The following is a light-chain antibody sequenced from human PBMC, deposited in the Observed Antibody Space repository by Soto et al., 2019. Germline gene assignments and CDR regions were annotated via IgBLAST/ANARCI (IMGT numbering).Light chain of an antibody. CDR2: EVT. Sequence: QSALTQPPSASGSPGQSVTISCTGTSSDVGAYNSVSWYQQHAGKALKLVIYEVTKRPAGVPDRFSGSKSANMASLTVSGLQAEDEADYYCSSFASSNTWVFGGGTKLTVL. J-gene: IGLJ3*02. V-gene: IGLV2-8*01. CDR1: SSDVGAYNS. CDR3: SSFASSNTWV.